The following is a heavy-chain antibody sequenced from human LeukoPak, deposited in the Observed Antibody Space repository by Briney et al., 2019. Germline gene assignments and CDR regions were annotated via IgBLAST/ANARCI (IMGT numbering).Heavy chain of an antibody. CDR1: GFTFSSYS. V-gene: IGHV3-48*01. J-gene: IGHJ6*02. D-gene: IGHD2-15*01. CDR3: AREWGGDYCSGGSCYSSFEDYYYGMDV. Sequence: PGGSLRLSCAASGFTFSSYSMNWVRQAPGKGLEWVSYISSSSSTIYYADSVKGRFTISRDNAKNSLYLQMNSLRAEDTAVYYCAREWGGDYCSGGSCYSSFEDYYYGMDVWGQGTTVTVSS. CDR2: ISSSSSTI.